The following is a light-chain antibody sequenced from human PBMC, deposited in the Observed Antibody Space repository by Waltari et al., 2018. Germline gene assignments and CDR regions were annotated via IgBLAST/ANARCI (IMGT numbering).Light chain of an antibody. CDR2: VNSDGSH. Sequence: QLVLTQSPSASASLGASVKLTCTLSSGHSSNIIAWLQQRPERGTRYLMKVNSDGSHYKGDDIPDRVSGSSSGAERYLTISSLQSEDEADYYCETGGHGTWVFGGGTKLTVL. V-gene: IGLV4-69*01. CDR3: ETGGHGTWV. CDR1: SGHSSNI. J-gene: IGLJ3*02.